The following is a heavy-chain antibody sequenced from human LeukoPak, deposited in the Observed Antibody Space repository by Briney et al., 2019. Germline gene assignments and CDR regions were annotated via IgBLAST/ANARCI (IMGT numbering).Heavy chain of an antibody. CDR3: ARVEDIVVVPAAMPHENWFDP. CDR1: GYTFTIYG. J-gene: IGHJ5*02. CDR2: ISAYNGNK. Sequence: ASVKVSCKASGYTFTIYGISWVRQAPGQGLEWMGWISAYNGNKNYAQKLQGRVTITTDTSTSTAYMELRSLRSDDTAVYYCARVEDIVVVPAAMPHENWFDPWGQGTLVTVSS. D-gene: IGHD2-2*01. V-gene: IGHV1-18*04.